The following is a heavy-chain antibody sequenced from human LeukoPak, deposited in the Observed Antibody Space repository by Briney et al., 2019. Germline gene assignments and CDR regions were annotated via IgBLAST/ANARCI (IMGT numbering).Heavy chain of an antibody. D-gene: IGHD2-2*01. V-gene: IGHV3-30*02. CDR3: AKDGGSRIYYYYYGMDV. CDR2: IRYDGSNK. CDR1: GFTFSSYG. J-gene: IGHJ6*02. Sequence: GGSLGLSCAASGFTFSSYGMPWVRQAPGKGLEWVAFIRYDGSNKYYADSVKGRFTISRDNSKNTLYLQMNSLRAEDTAVYYCAKDGGSRIYYYYYGMDVWGQGTTVTVSS.